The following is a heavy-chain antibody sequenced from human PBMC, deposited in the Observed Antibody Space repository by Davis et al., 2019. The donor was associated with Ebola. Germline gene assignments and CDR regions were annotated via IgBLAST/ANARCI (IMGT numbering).Heavy chain of an antibody. CDR3: ARDVGVTAADY. CDR2: ISAYNGNT. Sequence: AASVKVSCKASGGTFSSYAISWVRQAPGQGLEWMGWISAYNGNTNYAQKLQGRVTMTTDTSTSTAYMELRSLRSDDTAVYYCARDVGVTAADYWSQGTLVTVSS. J-gene: IGHJ4*02. V-gene: IGHV1-18*01. D-gene: IGHD2-2*01. CDR1: GGTFSSYA.